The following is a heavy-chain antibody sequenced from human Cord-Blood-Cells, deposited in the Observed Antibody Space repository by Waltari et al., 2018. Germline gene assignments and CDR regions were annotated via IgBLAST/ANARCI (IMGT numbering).Heavy chain of an antibody. V-gene: IGHV4-34*01. CDR3: ARKLVSARYGMDV. CDR2: INHSGST. Sequence: QVQLQQWGAGLLKPSETLSLTCAVYGGSFSGYYWSWIRQPPGKGLEWVGEINHSGSTNSNPSLKSRVTISVATSKNQFSRKLSSVTAADTAVYYCARKLVSARYGMDVWGQGTTVTVSS. CDR1: GGSFSGYY. J-gene: IGHJ6*02. D-gene: IGHD3-10*01.